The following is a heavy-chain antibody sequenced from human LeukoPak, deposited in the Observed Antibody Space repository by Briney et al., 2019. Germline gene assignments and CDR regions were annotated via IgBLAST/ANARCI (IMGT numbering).Heavy chain of an antibody. CDR3: ARDLSDYGVVNDAFDI. V-gene: IGHV4-39*07. CDR2: IYYSGST. J-gene: IGHJ3*02. CDR1: GGSISSSSYY. D-gene: IGHD4-17*01. Sequence: SETLSLTCTVSGGSISSSSYYWGWIRQPPGKGLEWIGSIYYSGSTYYNPSLKSRVTISVDTSKNQFSLKLSSVTAADTAVYYCARDLSDYGVVNDAFDIWGQGTMVTVSS.